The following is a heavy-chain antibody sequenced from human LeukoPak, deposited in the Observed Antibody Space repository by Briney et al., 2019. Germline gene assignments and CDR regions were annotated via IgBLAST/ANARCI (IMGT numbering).Heavy chain of an antibody. Sequence: PGGSLRLSCAASGFTFSDYYMSWIRQAPGKGLEWVSYISSSGSTIYYADSVKGRFTISRDNAKNSLYLQMNSLRAEDTAVYYCASDHLTIFGVGRTRIDYWGQGTLVSVSS. D-gene: IGHD3-3*01. J-gene: IGHJ4*02. CDR1: GFTFSDYY. V-gene: IGHV3-11*04. CDR3: ASDHLTIFGVGRTRIDY. CDR2: ISSSGSTI.